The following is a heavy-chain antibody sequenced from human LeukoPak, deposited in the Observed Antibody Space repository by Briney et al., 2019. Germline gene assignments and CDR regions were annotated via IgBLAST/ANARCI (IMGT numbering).Heavy chain of an antibody. CDR2: INPNSGGT. CDR3: ARDFGDSSGYLVDN. D-gene: IGHD3-22*01. Sequence: GASVKVSCKASGYTFTGYYIHWVRQAPGQGLEWTGWINPNSGGTNYAQKFQGRVTMTRDTSISTAYMELSRLRSDDTAIYYCARDFGDSSGYLVDNWGQGTLVTVSS. J-gene: IGHJ4*02. CDR1: GYTFTGYY. V-gene: IGHV1-2*02.